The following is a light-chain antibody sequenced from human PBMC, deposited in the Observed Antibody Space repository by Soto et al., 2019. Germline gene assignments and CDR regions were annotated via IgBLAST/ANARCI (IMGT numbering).Light chain of an antibody. CDR1: QSVDIN. J-gene: IGKJ2*03. V-gene: IGKV3-15*01. Sequence: EFLMTQSPVTLSASPGERVTLAGGSSQSVDINLAWYQQKPGQAPRLLIYEASNRATGIPSRFSGSGSGKDFNLNISSLRPEDFAMYFCQQYSKWPPRYSVGQGTKVDNK. CDR3: QQYSKWPPRYS. CDR2: EAS.